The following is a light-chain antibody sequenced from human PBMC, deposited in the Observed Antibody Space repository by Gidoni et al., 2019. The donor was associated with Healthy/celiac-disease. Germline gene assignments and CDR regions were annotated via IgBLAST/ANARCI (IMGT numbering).Light chain of an antibody. CDR2: DAS. J-gene: IGKJ3*01. CDR3: QQRSNWPT. V-gene: IGKV3-11*01. Sequence: IVLPQSPATLSLSPGESATISCRASQSVSSYLAWYQQKPGQAPRLLIYDASNRATGIPARFSGSGSGTDCTLTISSLEPEDFAVYYCQQRSNWPTFXPXTKVDIK. CDR1: QSVSSY.